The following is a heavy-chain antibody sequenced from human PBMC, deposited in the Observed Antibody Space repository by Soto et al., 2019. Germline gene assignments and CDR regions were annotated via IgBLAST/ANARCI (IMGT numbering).Heavy chain of an antibody. J-gene: IGHJ4*02. Sequence: GGSLRLSCTVSGSAFNNYGINWVRQAPGKGLEWVSSISKSDYTYYSDSVKGRFTISRDNAKNSVSLQMNTLRVEDTAVYYCAREDSIIIPAVSDFWGQGTLVTVSS. CDR2: ISKSDYT. D-gene: IGHD2-2*01. CDR1: GSAFNNYG. V-gene: IGHV3-21*01. CDR3: AREDSIIIPAVSDF.